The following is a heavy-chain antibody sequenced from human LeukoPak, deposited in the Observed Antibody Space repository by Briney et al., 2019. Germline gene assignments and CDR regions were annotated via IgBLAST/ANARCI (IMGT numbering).Heavy chain of an antibody. Sequence: SETLSLTCTVSGGSISSSSYYWGWIRQPPGKGLEWIGSIYYSGSTYYNPSLKSRVTISVDTSKNQFSLKLSSVTAADTAVYHCARDPAVAGNSWGQGTLVTVSS. V-gene: IGHV4-39*07. CDR3: ARDPAVAGNS. CDR2: IYYSGST. D-gene: IGHD6-19*01. J-gene: IGHJ5*02. CDR1: GGSISSSSYY.